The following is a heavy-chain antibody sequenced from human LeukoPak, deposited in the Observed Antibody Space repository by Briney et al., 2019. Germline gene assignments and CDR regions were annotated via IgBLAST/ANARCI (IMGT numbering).Heavy chain of an antibody. V-gene: IGHV4-59*05. CDR3: ARTAYTYGYRPLFDY. Sequence: SETLSLTCTVSGGSISSYYWSWIRQPPGKGLEWIGSIYYSGSTYDNPSLKSRVTISVDTSKNQFSLKLSSVTAADTAVYYCARTAYTYGYRPLFDYWGQGTLVTVSS. J-gene: IGHJ4*02. D-gene: IGHD5-18*01. CDR1: GGSISSYY. CDR2: IYYSGST.